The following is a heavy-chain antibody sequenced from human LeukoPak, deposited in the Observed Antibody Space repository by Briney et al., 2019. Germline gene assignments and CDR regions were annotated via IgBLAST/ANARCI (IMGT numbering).Heavy chain of an antibody. CDR3: ARDSDSVVGTTGY. CDR1: GFTFSSYA. V-gene: IGHV3-30-3*01. CDR2: ISYDGSNK. Sequence: GGSLRLSCAASGFTFSSYAMHWVRQAPGKGLEWVAVISYDGSNKYYADSVKGRFTISRDSSNNTLYLQMNSLRAEDTAVYYCARDSDSVVGTTGYWGQGTLVTVSS. J-gene: IGHJ4*02. D-gene: IGHD1-26*01.